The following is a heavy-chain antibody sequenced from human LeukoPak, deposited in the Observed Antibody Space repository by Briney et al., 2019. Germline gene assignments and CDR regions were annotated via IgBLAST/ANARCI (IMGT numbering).Heavy chain of an antibody. V-gene: IGHV1-69*13. CDR2: IIPIFGTA. J-gene: IGHJ4*02. CDR1: GGTFSSYA. Sequence: SVKVSCKASGGTFSSYAISWVRQAPGQGLEWMGGIIPIFGTANYAQKFQGRVTITADESTSTAYMELSSLRSEDTAVYYCARDSYCSSTSCYAFDYWGQGTLVTVSS. CDR3: ARDSYCSSTSCYAFDY. D-gene: IGHD2-2*01.